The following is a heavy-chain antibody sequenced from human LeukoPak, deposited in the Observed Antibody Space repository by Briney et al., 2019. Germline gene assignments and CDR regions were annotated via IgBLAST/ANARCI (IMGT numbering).Heavy chain of an antibody. V-gene: IGHV3-7*01. CDR2: IKKDGSEK. Sequence: GGSLRLSCAASGFTFSSYWMSWVRQAPGKGLEWVADIKKDGSEKYYVDAVKGRFTISRDNAKNSLYLQMNSLRAEDTAVYYCARHPLSSGWYGEFYFDYWGQGTLVTVSS. D-gene: IGHD6-19*01. CDR1: GFTFSSYW. J-gene: IGHJ4*02. CDR3: ARHPLSSGWYGEFYFDY.